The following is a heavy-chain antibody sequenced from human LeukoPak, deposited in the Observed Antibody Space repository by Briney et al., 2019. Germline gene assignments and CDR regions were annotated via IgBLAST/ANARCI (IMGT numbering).Heavy chain of an antibody. Sequence: ASVNVSCKASGYTFTSYDINWVRQATGQGLEWMGWMNPNSGNTGYAQKFQGRVTMTRNTSISTAYMELSSLRSEDTAVYYCASGFRGYDILTGYYMRYYYMDVWGKGTTVTVSS. D-gene: IGHD3-9*01. CDR3: ASGFRGYDILTGYYMRYYYMDV. J-gene: IGHJ6*03. V-gene: IGHV1-8*01. CDR1: GYTFTSYD. CDR2: MNPNSGNT.